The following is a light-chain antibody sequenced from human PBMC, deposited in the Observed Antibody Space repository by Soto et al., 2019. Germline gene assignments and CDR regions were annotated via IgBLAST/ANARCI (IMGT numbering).Light chain of an antibody. CDR1: QSLSSSY. Sequence: EIVLTQSPGTLSLSPGERATLSCRASQSLSSSYLVWYLQKPGQAPRLLIYGASSRATGIPDRFSGSASGTDFTLTISRLEPEDFAVYYCQHYGNTPPSVTFGPGTKVDIK. V-gene: IGKV3-20*01. CDR3: QHYGNTPPSVT. CDR2: GAS. J-gene: IGKJ3*01.